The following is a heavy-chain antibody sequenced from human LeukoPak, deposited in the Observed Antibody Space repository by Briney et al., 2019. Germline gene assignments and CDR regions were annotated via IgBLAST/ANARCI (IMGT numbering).Heavy chain of an antibody. CDR3: AREPYYYDSSGYSVDY. J-gene: IGHJ4*02. D-gene: IGHD3-22*01. CDR2: INPNSGGT. V-gene: IGHV1-2*02. CDR1: GYTFTGYY. Sequence: GASVKVSCKASGYTFTGYYMHWVRQAPGQGLEWMGWINPNSGGTNYAQKFQGRVTMTRDTSISTAYMELSRLRSDDTAVYYCAREPYYYDSSGYSVDYWGQGTLVTVSS.